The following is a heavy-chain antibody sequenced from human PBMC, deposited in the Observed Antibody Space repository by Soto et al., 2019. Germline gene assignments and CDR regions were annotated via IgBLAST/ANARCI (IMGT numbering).Heavy chain of an antibody. Sequence: ASVKVSCKASGYTFTSYYMHWVRQAPGQGLEWMGIINPSGGSTSYAQKFQGRVTMTRDTSTSTVYMELSSLRSEDTAVYYCSRALRGGSSIAYYFDYWGLGTLVTVSS. CDR2: INPSGGST. CDR3: SRALRGGSSIAYYFDY. V-gene: IGHV1-46*01. CDR1: GYTFTSYY. J-gene: IGHJ4*02. D-gene: IGHD2-21*01.